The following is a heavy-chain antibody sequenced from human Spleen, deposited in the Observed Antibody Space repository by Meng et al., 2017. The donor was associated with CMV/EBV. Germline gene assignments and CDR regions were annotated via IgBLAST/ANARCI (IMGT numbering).Heavy chain of an antibody. Sequence: NYMSWVRQAPGKGLEWVSVIYSGGSTYYADSVKGRFTISRDNSKNTLYLQMNSLRAEDTAVYYCAREGGEGPYTAGTWKFNEGWFDPWGQGTLVTVSS. J-gene: IGHJ5*02. CDR3: AREGGEGPYTAGTWKFNEGWFDP. CDR1: NY. D-gene: IGHD6-13*01. V-gene: IGHV3-53*05. CDR2: IYSGGST.